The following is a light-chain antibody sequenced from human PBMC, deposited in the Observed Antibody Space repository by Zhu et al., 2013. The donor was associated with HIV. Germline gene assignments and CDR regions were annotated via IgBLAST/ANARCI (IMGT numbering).Light chain of an antibody. CDR1: QSIKTN. Sequence: EIVMTQSPVTLSVSPGDRVTLSCRASQSIKTNLAWYQQKSGQAPRLLIYGTSTRATGIPARFSGSGSGREFTLTISRLEPEDFAVYYCQQYGGSPRTFGQGTKVEIK. V-gene: IGKV3-15*01. CDR3: QQYGGSPRT. CDR2: GTS. J-gene: IGKJ1*01.